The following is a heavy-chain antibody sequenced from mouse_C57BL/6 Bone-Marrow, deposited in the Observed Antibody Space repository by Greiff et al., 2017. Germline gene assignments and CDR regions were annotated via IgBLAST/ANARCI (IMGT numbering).Heavy chain of an antibody. CDR3: ARGSSYAYAMDY. CDR2: IWPGGGT. V-gene: IGHV2-9-1*01. Sequence: VQLQQSGPGLVAPSQSLSITCTVSGFSLTSYAISWVRQPPGKGLEWLGVIWPGGGTNYNSALKSRLSISKDNSKSQVFLKMNSLQTDDTARYYCARGSSYAYAMDYWGQGTSVTVSS. D-gene: IGHD1-1*01. CDR1: GFSLTSYA. J-gene: IGHJ4*01.